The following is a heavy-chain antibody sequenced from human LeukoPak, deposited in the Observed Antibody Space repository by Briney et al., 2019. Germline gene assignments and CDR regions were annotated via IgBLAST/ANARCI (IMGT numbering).Heavy chain of an antibody. D-gene: IGHD2-21*01. J-gene: IGHJ5*02. V-gene: IGHV4-4*02. CDR2: IYHRGNT. Sequence: SGTLSLTCAVSGGSISGSNWWNWVRQTPGKGLEWIGEIYHRGNTHYNPSLKSRVTMSVDTSTNQFSLRVNSVTAADTAVYYCARSLWRTWFDPWGQGTLVSVSS. CDR3: ARSLWRTWFDP. CDR1: GGSISGSNW.